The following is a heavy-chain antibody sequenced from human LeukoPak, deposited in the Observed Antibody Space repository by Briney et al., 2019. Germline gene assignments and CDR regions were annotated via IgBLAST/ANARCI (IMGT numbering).Heavy chain of an antibody. Sequence: GGSLRLSCAASGFTFSSYAMSRVRQAPGKGLEWVSAISGSGGSTYYADSVKGRFTISRDNSKNTLYLQMNSLRAEDTAVYYCAKTNSGYYYYYGMDVWGQGTTVTVSS. CDR1: GFTFSSYA. V-gene: IGHV3-23*01. CDR3: AKTNSGYYYYYGMDV. D-gene: IGHD3-10*01. CDR2: ISGSGGST. J-gene: IGHJ6*02.